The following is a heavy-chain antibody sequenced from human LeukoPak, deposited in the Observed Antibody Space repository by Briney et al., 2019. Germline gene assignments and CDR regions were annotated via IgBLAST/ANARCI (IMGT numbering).Heavy chain of an antibody. CDR1: GFTFSSYA. D-gene: IGHD1-20*01. V-gene: IGHV3-23*01. J-gene: IGHJ3*02. CDR2: ISGSGRNT. CDR3: AKELYSWNDRDAFDI. Sequence: GGSLRLSCAASGFTFSSYAMSWVRQTPGKGLGWASAISGSGRNTYYADSVKGRFTIHRDNSKNTLYLQMNSLRADDTAVYYCAKELYSWNDRDAFDIWGQGTMVTVSS.